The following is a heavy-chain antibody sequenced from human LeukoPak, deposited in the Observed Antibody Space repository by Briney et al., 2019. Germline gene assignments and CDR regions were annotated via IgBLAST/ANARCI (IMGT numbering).Heavy chain of an antibody. CDR2: IYYSGST. CDR1: GGSISSGGYY. V-gene: IGHV4-31*03. CDR3: ARDLDSSGYFDY. J-gene: IGHJ4*02. D-gene: IGHD3-22*01. Sequence: SETLSLTCTVSGGSISSGGYYWSWIRQHPGKGLEWIGYIYYSGSTYYNPSLTSRVTISVDTSKNQFSLKLSSVTAADTAVYYCARDLDSSGYFDYWGQGTLVTVSS.